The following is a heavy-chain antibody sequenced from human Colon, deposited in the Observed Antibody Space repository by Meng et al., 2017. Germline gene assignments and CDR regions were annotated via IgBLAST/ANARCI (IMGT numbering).Heavy chain of an antibody. V-gene: IGHV3-23*01. CDR1: GFTFSSYA. CDR2: ISGSGGST. J-gene: IGHJ4*02. D-gene: IGHD3-22*01. Sequence: GESLKISCAASGFTFSSYAMSWVRQAPGKGLEWVSAISGSGGSTYYADSVKGRFTLSRDNSKNTLYLQMNSLRAEDTAVYYCAKDLPEHYDSSGYTDYWGQGTLVTVSS. CDR3: AKDLPEHYDSSGYTDY.